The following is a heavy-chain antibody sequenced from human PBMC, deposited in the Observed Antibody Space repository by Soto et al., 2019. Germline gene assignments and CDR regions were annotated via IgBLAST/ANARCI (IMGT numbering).Heavy chain of an antibody. V-gene: IGHV2-5*01. J-gene: IGHJ4*02. CDR2: IYCNDDK. CDR3: AHSFQLFCWPPVLDY. CDR1: GFSLSTSGVG. D-gene: IGHD2-15*01. Sequence: QITLKESGPALVKPTQTLTLTCTFSGFSLSTSGVGVGWIRQPPGMALEWLALIYCNDDKRYSPSLKSRITITNDTSKNQVVLTMTNMDPVDTATSYCAHSFQLFCWPPVLDYLGQGTLVTVSS.